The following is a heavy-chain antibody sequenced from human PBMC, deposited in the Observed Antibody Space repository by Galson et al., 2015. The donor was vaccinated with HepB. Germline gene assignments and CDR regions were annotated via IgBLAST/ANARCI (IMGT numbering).Heavy chain of an antibody. CDR2: MSYSGTT. CDR1: DGSITTTGYY. CDR3: ARLVGVGWSPGQGYYFDY. J-gene: IGHJ4*02. Sequence: VSDGSITTTGYYWGWIRQPPGKGLECLGTMSYSGTTYYNPSLKSRATISEDTSKNQLSLKLSSVTAADTAVYFCARLVGVGWSPGQGYYFDYWGQGTLVTVSS. D-gene: IGHD6-19*01. V-gene: IGHV4-39*01.